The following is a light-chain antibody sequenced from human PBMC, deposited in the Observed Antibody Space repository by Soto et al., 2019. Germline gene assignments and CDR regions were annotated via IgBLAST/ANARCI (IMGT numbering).Light chain of an antibody. CDR3: QQYGYSPYT. CDR1: RSVTSRY. J-gene: IGKJ2*01. Sequence: EIVLTQYPGTLSLSPGERATLSCRASRSVTSRYLAWYQQKPGQAPRLLIYGASSRATGIPDRFSGSGSGTDFTLTISRLEPEDFALYYWQQYGYSPYTFGQGTKLEIK. V-gene: IGKV3-20*01. CDR2: GAS.